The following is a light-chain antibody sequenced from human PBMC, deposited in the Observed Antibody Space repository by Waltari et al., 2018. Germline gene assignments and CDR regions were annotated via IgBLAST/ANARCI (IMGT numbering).Light chain of an antibody. J-gene: IGLJ3*02. CDR3: SSYTARSTLV. V-gene: IGLV2-14*01. CDR2: GVD. Sequence: QSALTQSASVSGSPGPTITISCTGTLSDVGGYNFVSWYQQLPGKPPKLLIYGVDQRPSGVSLRFSGSKSANTATLTISGLQPEDEGDYFCSSYTARSTLVFGGGTKLTVL. CDR1: LSDVGGYNF.